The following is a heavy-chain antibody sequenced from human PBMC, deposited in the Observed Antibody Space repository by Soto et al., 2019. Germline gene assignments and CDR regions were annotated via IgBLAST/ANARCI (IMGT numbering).Heavy chain of an antibody. V-gene: IGHV3-11*01. D-gene: IGHD3-3*01. Sequence: GSLRLSCAASGFTFSDYYMSWIRQAPGKGLEWVSYISSSGSTIYYADSVKGRFTISRDNAKNSLYLQMNSLRAEDTAVYYCARGTYYDFWSGYYAFDYWGQGTLVTVSS. CDR1: GFTFSDYY. CDR2: ISSSGSTI. J-gene: IGHJ4*02. CDR3: ARGTYYDFWSGYYAFDY.